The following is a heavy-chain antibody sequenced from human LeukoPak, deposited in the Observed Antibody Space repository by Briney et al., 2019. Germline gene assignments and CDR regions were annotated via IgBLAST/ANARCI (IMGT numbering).Heavy chain of an antibody. CDR3: ARDYDRYYMDV. CDR2: INSRGGST. D-gene: IGHD3-3*01. V-gene: IGHV3-23*01. J-gene: IGHJ6*03. Sequence: GGSLRLSCAASGFTFSNYAMSWVRQAPGKGLEWVSGINSRGGSTYFADSVKGRFTISRDNAKNTLYLQMNSLRAEDTAVYYCARDYDRYYMDVWGKGTTVTVSS. CDR1: GFTFSNYA.